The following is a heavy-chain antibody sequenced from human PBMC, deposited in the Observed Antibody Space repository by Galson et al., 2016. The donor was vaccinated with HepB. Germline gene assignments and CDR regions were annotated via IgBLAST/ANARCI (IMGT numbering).Heavy chain of an antibody. V-gene: IGHV3-30*18. CDR2: ISYDGKSE. CDR3: AKDLFDFWSGYYTGFDF. CDR1: GFTFSTYG. Sequence: SLRLSCAASGFTFSTYGMHWVRQAPGKGLEWVALISYDGKSESYADSVKGRFTVSRDNSKNTLYLQMNSLRAEDTAVYYCAKDLFDFWSGYYTGFDFWGQGTLVTVSS. D-gene: IGHD3-3*01. J-gene: IGHJ4*02.